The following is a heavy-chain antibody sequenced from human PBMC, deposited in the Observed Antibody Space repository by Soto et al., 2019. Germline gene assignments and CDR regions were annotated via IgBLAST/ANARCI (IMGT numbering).Heavy chain of an antibody. CDR3: AKSLVFVDHAYMDG. V-gene: IGHV1-69*08. J-gene: IGHJ6*03. CDR2: SIPIQGTA. D-gene: IGHD2-21*01. Sequence: QVQLVQSGAEVKKPGSSVKVSCEASGGTFTSYIFTWVRQAPGQGLEWMGRSIPIQGTADYALKFQDRVTMTADKSTNTDYMELRSLRPDDTAVYYCAKSLVFVDHAYMDGGGKGTTFSVSS. CDR1: GGTFTSYI.